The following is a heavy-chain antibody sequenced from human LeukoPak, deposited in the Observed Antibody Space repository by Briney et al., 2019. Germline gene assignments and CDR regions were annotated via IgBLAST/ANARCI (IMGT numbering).Heavy chain of an antibody. CDR2: IIPIFGTA. D-gene: IGHD5-24*01. CDR1: GGAFSSYA. CDR3: ARVARGGYNFVY. J-gene: IGHJ4*02. V-gene: IGHV1-69*05. Sequence: SVKVSCKASGGAFSSYAISWVRQAPGQGLEWMGGIIPIFGTANYAQKFQGRVTITTDESTSTAYMELSSLRSEDTAVYYCARVARGGYNFVYWGQGTLVTVSS.